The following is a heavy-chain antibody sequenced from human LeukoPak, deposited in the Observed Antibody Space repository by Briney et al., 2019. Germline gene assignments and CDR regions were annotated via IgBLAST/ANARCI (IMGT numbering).Heavy chain of an antibody. CDR2: INPNSGGT. J-gene: IGHJ3*02. CDR1: GYTFTGYY. CDR3: ARTVLDDYGDYTGAFDI. V-gene: IGHV1-2*04. Sequence: GASVKVSCKASGYTFTGYYMHWVRQAPGQGLEWMGWINPNSGGTNYAQKFQGWVTMTRDTSISTAYMELSRLRSDDTAVYYCARTVLDDYGDYTGAFDIWGQGTMVTVSS. D-gene: IGHD4-17*01.